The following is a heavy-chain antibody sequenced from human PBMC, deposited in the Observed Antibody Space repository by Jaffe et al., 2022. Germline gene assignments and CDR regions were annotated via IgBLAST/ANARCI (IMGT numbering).Heavy chain of an antibody. CDR2: ISSSGLTI. J-gene: IGHJ6*03. V-gene: IGHV3-11*01. D-gene: IGHD6-19*01. Sequence: QVHLVESGGGLVKPGGSLRLSCAASGFTFNDYYMSWIRQAPGKGLEWVSYISSSGLTIYYADSVKGRFTISRDSARNSLDLQINSLRAEDTALYYCARVRTVAGSYYMDVWGNGTTVTVSS. CDR1: GFTFNDYY. CDR3: ARVRTVAGSYYMDV.